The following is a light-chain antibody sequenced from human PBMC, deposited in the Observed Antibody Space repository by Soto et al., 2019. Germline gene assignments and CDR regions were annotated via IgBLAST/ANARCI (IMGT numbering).Light chain of an antibody. J-gene: IGKJ1*01. CDR1: QSVSNSY. Sequence: EIVLTQSPGTLSLSPGERATLSCRASQSVSNSYLAWYQQKPGQAPRLLIYGAHSRATGIPDRFSGSGSGTDFTLTISRLEPEDFAVYSCQQYYRAPRTFGQGTTVEIK. CDR2: GAH. V-gene: IGKV3-20*01. CDR3: QQYYRAPRT.